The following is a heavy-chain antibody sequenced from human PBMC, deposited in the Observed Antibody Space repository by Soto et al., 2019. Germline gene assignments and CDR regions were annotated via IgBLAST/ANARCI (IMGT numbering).Heavy chain of an antibody. CDR2: INPNSGGT. V-gene: IGHV1-2*02. Sequence: ASVKVSCKASGYTFTNYYMHWVRQAPGQGLEWMGRINPNSGGTKYAQEFQGRVTMTRDTSTTTVYMELSSLRSDDTAVYYCARGGRYSGYYFYFAMDVWGQGTTVTVSS. CDR3: ARGGRYSGYYFYFAMDV. J-gene: IGHJ6*02. CDR1: GYTFTNYY. D-gene: IGHD2-15*01.